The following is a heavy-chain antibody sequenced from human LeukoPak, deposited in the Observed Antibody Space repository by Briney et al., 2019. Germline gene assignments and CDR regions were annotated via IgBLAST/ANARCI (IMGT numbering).Heavy chain of an antibody. CDR3: ASIFGGYCSGGSCPGDY. V-gene: IGHV1-69*06. D-gene: IGHD2-15*01. CDR1: GGTFSSYA. J-gene: IGHJ4*02. CDR2: IIPIFGTA. Sequence: EASVKVSCKASGGTFSSYAISWVRQAPGQGLEWMGGIIPIFGTANYAQKFQGRVTITADKSTSTAYMELSRLRSDDTAVYYSASIFGGYCSGGSCPGDYWGQGTLVTVSS.